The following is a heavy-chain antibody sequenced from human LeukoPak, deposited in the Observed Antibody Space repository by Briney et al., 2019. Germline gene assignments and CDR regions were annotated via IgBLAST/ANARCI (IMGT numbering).Heavy chain of an antibody. CDR2: ISSSGDTK. Sequence: GGSLRLSCAASGFTFSDYYMSWIRQAPGKGLGWVSYISSSGDTKYYADSVEGRFTISRDNAKNSLYLQMDSLGAEDTAVYYCARVVKVSDIWGQGTMVTVSS. D-gene: IGHD2-21*01. CDR1: GFTFSDYY. V-gene: IGHV3-11*01. J-gene: IGHJ3*02. CDR3: ARVVKVSDI.